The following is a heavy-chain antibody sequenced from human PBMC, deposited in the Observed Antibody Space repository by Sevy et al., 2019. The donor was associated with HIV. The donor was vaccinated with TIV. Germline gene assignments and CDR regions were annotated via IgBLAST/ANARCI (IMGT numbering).Heavy chain of an antibody. Sequence: GGSLRLSCAVSGFTFSNYAMSWVRQAPGKGLEWVSAISGRDTGTFYAASVKGRFTISRDNSKNTLYLQMNSLRAEDTAIYFCAKDHDNNWFDPWGQGTLVTVSS. V-gene: IGHV3-23*01. CDR3: AKDHDNNWFDP. J-gene: IGHJ5*02. D-gene: IGHD3-9*01. CDR2: ISGRDTGT. CDR1: GFTFSNYA.